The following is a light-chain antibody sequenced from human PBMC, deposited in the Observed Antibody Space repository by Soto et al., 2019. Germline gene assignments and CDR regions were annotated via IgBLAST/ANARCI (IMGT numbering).Light chain of an antibody. CDR1: QSVSSSY. Sequence: EIVLTQSPGTLSLSPGERATLSCRASQSVSSSYLAWYQQKPGQAPRLLIYGASSRATGIPDRFSGSGSGTDFTLTISSLEPEDFAVYYCQQRSNWPLTFGAGTKVDIK. CDR3: QQRSNWPLT. J-gene: IGKJ4*01. CDR2: GAS. V-gene: IGKV3D-20*02.